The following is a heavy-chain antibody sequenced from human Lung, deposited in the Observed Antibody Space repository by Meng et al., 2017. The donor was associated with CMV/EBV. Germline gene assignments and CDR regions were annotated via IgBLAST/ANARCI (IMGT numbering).Heavy chain of an antibody. Sequence: LXCTVSGGSISSSSYYWGWIRQPPGKGLEWIGSIYYSGSTYYNPSLKSRVTISVDTSKNQFSLKLSSVTAADTAVYYCASRLRYYDFWSGYYTGDYYYYGMDVXGQGTTVTVSS. CDR1: GGSISSSSYY. CDR2: IYYSGST. J-gene: IGHJ6*02. D-gene: IGHD3-3*01. CDR3: ASRLRYYDFWSGYYTGDYYYYGMDV. V-gene: IGHV4-39*07.